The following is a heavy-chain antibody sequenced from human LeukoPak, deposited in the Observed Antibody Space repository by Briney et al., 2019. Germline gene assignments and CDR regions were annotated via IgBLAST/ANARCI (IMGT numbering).Heavy chain of an antibody. V-gene: IGHV4-4*09. J-gene: IGHJ4*02. D-gene: IGHD1-26*01. CDR2: IYTTGST. Sequence: SETLSLTCTVSGGSINNYYWSWIPQPPGKGLEWVGYIYTTGSTNYNPSLKSRVTISVDTSKNQFSLKLSSVTAADTAVYYCARSWVGATGDFDSWGQGILVTVSS. CDR1: GGSINNYY. CDR3: ARSWVGATGDFDS.